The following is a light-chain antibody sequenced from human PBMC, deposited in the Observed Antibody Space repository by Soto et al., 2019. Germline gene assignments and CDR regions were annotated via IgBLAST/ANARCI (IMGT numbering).Light chain of an antibody. CDR2: GAS. J-gene: IGKJ4*01. Sequence: EIVLTQSPGTLSLSPGERATLSCRARQSVSSSYLAWYQQKPGQAPRLPIYGASSRATGIPDRFSGSGSGTDFTLTISRLEPEDFAVYYCQQYGSSPLLTFGGGTMVEIK. CDR1: QSVSSSY. CDR3: QQYGSSPLLT. V-gene: IGKV3-20*01.